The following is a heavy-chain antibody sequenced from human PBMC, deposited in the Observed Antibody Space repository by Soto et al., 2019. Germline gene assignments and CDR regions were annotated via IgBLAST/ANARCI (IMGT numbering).Heavy chain of an antibody. Sequence: GGSLRLSCAASGFTFSSYSMNWVRQAPGKGLEWVSSISSSSSYIYYADSVKGRFTISRDNTKNSLYLQMNNLRAEDTAVYYCALMRERVAAAEDYYYGIDLWGQGTPVTVSS. CDR1: GFTFSSYS. CDR2: ISSSSSYI. V-gene: IGHV3-21*01. CDR3: ALMRERVAAAEDYYYGIDL. J-gene: IGHJ6*02. D-gene: IGHD6-13*01.